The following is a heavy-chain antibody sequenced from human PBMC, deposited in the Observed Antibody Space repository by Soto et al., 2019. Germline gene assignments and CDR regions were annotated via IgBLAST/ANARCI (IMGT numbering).Heavy chain of an antibody. D-gene: IGHD1-26*01. V-gene: IGHV4-31*03. J-gene: IGHJ4*02. Sequence: QVQLQESGPRLVKPSQTLSLTCTVSGGSISSAGYYWSWIRQHPGKGLEWIGYIYYRGSTNYNPYLKSRVTMSADTSRNQFSLRLSSVTAADTAMYYCARGEGGSYPLTDFDNWGQGILVTVSS. CDR2: IYYRGST. CDR3: ARGEGGSYPLTDFDN. CDR1: GGSISSAGYY.